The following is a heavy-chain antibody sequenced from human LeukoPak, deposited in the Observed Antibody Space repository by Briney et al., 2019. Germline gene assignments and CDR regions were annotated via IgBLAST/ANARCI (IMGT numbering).Heavy chain of an antibody. CDR2: ISYDGSNK. CDR1: GFTFSSYG. V-gene: IGHV3-30*18. Sequence: PGGSLRLSCAASGFTFSSYGMHWVRQAPGKGLEWVAVISYDGSNKYYADSVKGRFTISRDNSKNTLYLQMNSLRAEDTAVYYCAKVWFGDIAIFDYWGQGTLVTVSS. CDR3: AKVWFGDIAIFDY. J-gene: IGHJ4*02. D-gene: IGHD3-10*01.